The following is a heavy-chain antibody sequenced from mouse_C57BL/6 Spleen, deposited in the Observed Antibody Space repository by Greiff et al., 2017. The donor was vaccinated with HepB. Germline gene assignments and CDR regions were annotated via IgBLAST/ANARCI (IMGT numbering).Heavy chain of an antibody. D-gene: IGHD2-13*01. V-gene: IGHV1-69*01. J-gene: IGHJ3*01. CDR2: IDPSDSYT. CDR3: ARSDVTAWFAY. Sequence: QVQLQQPGAELVMPGASVKLSCKASGYTFTSYWMHWVKQRPGQGLEWIGEIDPSDSYTNYNQKFKGKSTLTVDKSSSTAYMQLSSLTSEDSAVDYCARSDVTAWFAYWGQGTLVTVSA. CDR1: GYTFTSYW.